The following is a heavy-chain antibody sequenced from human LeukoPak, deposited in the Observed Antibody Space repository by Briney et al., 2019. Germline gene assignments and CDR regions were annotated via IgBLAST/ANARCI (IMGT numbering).Heavy chain of an antibody. Sequence: GSLRLSCAASGFTFSSYTMHWVRQAPGKGLEWVAVMSYDERTTYYADSVKGRFTISRDNSKNTLFLQMDSLTIEDTALYYCARRLPAAVLDYWGLGTLVTVAS. D-gene: IGHD2-2*01. V-gene: IGHV3-30*04. CDR1: GFTFSSYT. CDR2: MSYDERTT. CDR3: ARRLPAAVLDY. J-gene: IGHJ4*02.